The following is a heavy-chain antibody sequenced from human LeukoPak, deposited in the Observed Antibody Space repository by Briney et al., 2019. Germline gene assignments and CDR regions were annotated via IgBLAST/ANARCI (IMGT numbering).Heavy chain of an antibody. CDR3: ARAFTVRSRIDY. D-gene: IGHD4-11*01. J-gene: IGHJ4*02. V-gene: IGHV1-46*01. CDR1: GYTFTTYY. CDR2: INPNGSNT. Sequence: GASVKVSCKASGYTFTTYYMHWVPQAPGQGLEWRGIINPNGSNTTYAHKFQGRITITRDTATSTVYMELISLSSENTAVFFWARAFTVRSRIDYWGQGTLVTVSS.